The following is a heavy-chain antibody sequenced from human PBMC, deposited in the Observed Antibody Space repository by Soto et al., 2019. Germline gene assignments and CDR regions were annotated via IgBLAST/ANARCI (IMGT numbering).Heavy chain of an antibody. CDR1: GGSFSGYY. Sequence: QVQLQQWGAGLLKPSETLSLTCAVYGGSFSGYYWSWIRQPPGKGLEWIGEINHSGSTNYNPSLMRRVTLSVVTPKNQFSLKLGSVTAADTAVYYCARGWAQVVPAAMRNYYYGMDVWGQGTTVTVSS. CDR3: ARGWAQVVPAAMRNYYYGMDV. D-gene: IGHD2-2*01. CDR2: INHSGST. J-gene: IGHJ6*02. V-gene: IGHV4-34*01.